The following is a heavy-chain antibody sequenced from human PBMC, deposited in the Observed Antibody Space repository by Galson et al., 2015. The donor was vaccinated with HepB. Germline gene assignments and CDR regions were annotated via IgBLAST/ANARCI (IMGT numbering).Heavy chain of an antibody. D-gene: IGHD1-26*01. V-gene: IGHV1-18*01. CDR3: VRETLIVGAAHFDY. J-gene: IGHJ4*02. CDR1: GYDFTSYG. Sequence: SVKVSCKASGYDFTSYGISWVRQAPGQGLEWMGWISAKNGLTNHAQKLRGRVTLTTDTSTRTAYMELRSLTSDDTAVYYCVRETLIVGAAHFDYWGQGTLVTVSS. CDR2: ISAKNGLT.